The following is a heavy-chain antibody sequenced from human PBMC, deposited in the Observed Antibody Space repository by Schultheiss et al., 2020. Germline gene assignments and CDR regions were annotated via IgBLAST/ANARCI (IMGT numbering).Heavy chain of an antibody. D-gene: IGHD1-26*01. CDR1: GGSISGHY. Sequence: SETLSLTCAVSGGSISGHYWTWIRQTPGKGLEWIAYIHYSGSTTYNPSLASRVTISVDTSKNQFPLKLSSVTAADTAVYYCARRRIVGAYYYGMDVWGQGTTVTVSS. CDR2: IHYSGST. V-gene: IGHV4-59*08. J-gene: IGHJ6*02. CDR3: ARRRIVGAYYYGMDV.